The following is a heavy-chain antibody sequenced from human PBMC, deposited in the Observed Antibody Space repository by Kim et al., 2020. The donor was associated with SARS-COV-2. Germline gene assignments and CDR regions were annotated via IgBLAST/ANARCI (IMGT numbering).Heavy chain of an antibody. V-gene: IGHV3-23*01. Sequence: AESVGGRFTITRDNSKNTLYLQMNRLRVEDTAVYYCAKDGNYTDWYNYMDVWGKGTMVTVSS. CDR3: AKDGNYTDWYNYMDV. D-gene: IGHD4-4*01. J-gene: IGHJ6*03.